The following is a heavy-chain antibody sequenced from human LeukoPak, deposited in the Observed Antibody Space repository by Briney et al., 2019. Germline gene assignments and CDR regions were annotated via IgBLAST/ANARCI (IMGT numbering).Heavy chain of an antibody. Sequence: SETLSLTCTVAGGSISSGGYYWSWIRQHPGKGLEWIGYIYYSGSAYYNPSLKSRVTISVDTSKNQFSLKLSSVTAADTAVYYCARVGDIAYWFDPWGQGTLVTVSS. CDR3: ARVGDIAYWFDP. CDR2: IYYSGSA. J-gene: IGHJ5*02. D-gene: IGHD2-15*01. CDR1: GGSISSGGYY. V-gene: IGHV4-31*03.